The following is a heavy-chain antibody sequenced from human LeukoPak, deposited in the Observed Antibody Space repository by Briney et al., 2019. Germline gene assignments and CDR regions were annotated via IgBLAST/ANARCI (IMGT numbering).Heavy chain of an antibody. CDR3: ARAAGKSGMDV. CDR2: INPNSGGT. V-gene: IGHV1-2*02. J-gene: IGHJ6*02. Sequence: GASVKVSCKASGYTFTGYYMYWVRQAPGQGLAWMGWINPNSGGTNYAQKFQGRVTMTRDTSISTAYMELTSLRSDDTAVYYCARAAGKSGMDVWGQGTTVTVSS. CDR1: GYTFTGYY. D-gene: IGHD6-13*01.